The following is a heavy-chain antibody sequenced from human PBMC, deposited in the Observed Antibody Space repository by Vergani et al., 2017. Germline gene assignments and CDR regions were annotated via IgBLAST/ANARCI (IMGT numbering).Heavy chain of an antibody. CDR2: IYSGGST. Sequence: EVQLLESGGGLVQPGGSLRLSCAASGFTVSSNYMSWVRQAPGKGLEWVSVIYSGGSTYYADSVKGRFTISRDNSKNTLYLQMNSLRAEDTAVYYCAKDRMGSFFDYWGQGTLVTVSS. CDR3: AKDRMGSFFDY. D-gene: IGHD3-16*01. CDR1: GFTVSSNY. J-gene: IGHJ4*02. V-gene: IGHV3-53*01.